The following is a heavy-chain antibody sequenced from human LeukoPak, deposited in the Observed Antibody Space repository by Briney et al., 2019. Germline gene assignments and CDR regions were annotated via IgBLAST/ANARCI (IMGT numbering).Heavy chain of an antibody. Sequence: PSETLSLTCTVSGGSISSYYWSWLRQPPGKGLEWIGYIYYSGSTNYNPSLKSRVPISVDTSKNQFSLKLSSVTAADTAVYYCARGPVGATPGWYFDLWGRGTLVTVSS. V-gene: IGHV4-59*01. CDR2: IYYSGST. CDR3: ARGPVGATPGWYFDL. J-gene: IGHJ2*01. D-gene: IGHD1-26*01. CDR1: GGSISSYY.